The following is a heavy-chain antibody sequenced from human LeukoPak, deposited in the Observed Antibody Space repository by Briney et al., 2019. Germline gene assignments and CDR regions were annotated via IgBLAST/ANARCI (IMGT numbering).Heavy chain of an antibody. J-gene: IGHJ4*02. CDR2: IYSGGST. V-gene: IGHV3-53*01. D-gene: IGHD3-22*01. CDR3: ARDGFYDSSGYWMGQDY. CDR1: GFTVSSNY. Sequence: GGSLRLSCAASGFTVSSNYMSWVRQAPGKGLEWVSVIYSGGSTYYADSVKGRFTISRDNSKNTLYLQMNSLRAEDMAVYYCARDGFYDSSGYWMGQDYWGQGTLVTVSS.